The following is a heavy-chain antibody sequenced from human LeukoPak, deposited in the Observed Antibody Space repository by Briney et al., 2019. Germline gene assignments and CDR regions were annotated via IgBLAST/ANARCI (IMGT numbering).Heavy chain of an antibody. Sequence: EAGGSLRLSCAVSEFTVSSNYMSWVRQAPGKGLGWVSVISSDGSTYYADSLKGRFTISRDNSKNKVYLQMNSLRAEDTAVYYCARGVVGATFDYWGQGTLVTVSS. CDR3: ARGVVGATFDY. V-gene: IGHV3-53*01. CDR1: EFTVSSNY. J-gene: IGHJ4*02. D-gene: IGHD1-26*01. CDR2: ISSDGST.